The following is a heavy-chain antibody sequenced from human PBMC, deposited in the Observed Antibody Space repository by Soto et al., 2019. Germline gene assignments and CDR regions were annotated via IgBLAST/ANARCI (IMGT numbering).Heavy chain of an antibody. CDR2: INPNSGGT. V-gene: IGHV1-2*02. CDR1: GYPFTGYY. J-gene: IGHJ5*02. CDR3: ARGRRYCSGGSCLISWFDP. D-gene: IGHD2-15*01. Sequence: ASVKVSCKASGYPFTGYYMHWVRQAPGQGRDWMGWINPNSGGTNYAQKFQGRVTMTRDTSISTAYMELSRLRSDDTAVYYCARGRRYCSGGSCLISWFDPWGQGXLVTVYS.